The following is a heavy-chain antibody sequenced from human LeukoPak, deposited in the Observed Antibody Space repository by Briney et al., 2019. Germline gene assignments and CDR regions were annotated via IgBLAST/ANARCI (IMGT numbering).Heavy chain of an antibody. CDR3: VRDRHRITEGFDY. V-gene: IGHV3-30*04. D-gene: IGHD3-16*01. Sequence: RSLRLSCAASGFTFSSYAMHWVRQAPGKGLEWVAVISYDGSNKYYADSVKGRFTISRDNSKNTLYLQMNSLRAEDTAVYYCVRDRHRITEGFDYWGQGTLVTVSS. CDR2: ISYDGSNK. CDR1: GFTFSSYA. J-gene: IGHJ4*02.